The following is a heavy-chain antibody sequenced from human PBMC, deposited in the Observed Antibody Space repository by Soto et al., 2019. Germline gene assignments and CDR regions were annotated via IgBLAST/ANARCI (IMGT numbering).Heavy chain of an antibody. D-gene: IGHD3-3*01. V-gene: IGHV4-39*07. Sequence: SETLSLTCTVSGGSISGSPYYWGWIRQPPGKALEWIGSIYHSGSTYYNPSLKSRVTISVDRSKNQFSLKLTSVTAADTAVYYCARALDLENWFDPWGQGTLVTVSS. J-gene: IGHJ5*02. CDR3: ARALDLENWFDP. CDR2: IYHSGST. CDR1: GGSISGSPYY.